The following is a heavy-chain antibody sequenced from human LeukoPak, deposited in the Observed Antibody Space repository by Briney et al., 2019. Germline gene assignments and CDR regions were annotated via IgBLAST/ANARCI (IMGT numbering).Heavy chain of an antibody. D-gene: IGHD3-22*01. J-gene: IGHJ3*02. CDR1: GASVSSASY. CDR3: ARGRYYYDSSGYYHDAFDI. V-gene: IGHV4-34*01. CDR2: INHSGST. Sequence: PSETLSLTCTVSGASVSSASYWTWIRQPPGKGLEWIGEINHSGSTNYNPSLKSRVTISVDTSKNQFSLKLSSVTAADTAVYYCARGRYYYDSSGYYHDAFDIWGQGTMVTVSS.